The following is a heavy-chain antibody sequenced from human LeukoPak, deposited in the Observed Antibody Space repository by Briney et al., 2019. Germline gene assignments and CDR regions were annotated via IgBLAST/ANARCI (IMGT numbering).Heavy chain of an antibody. J-gene: IGHJ4*02. Sequence: PGGSLRLSCAASGFTFSSYGMHWVRQAPGKGLEWVAFIRYDGSNKYYADSVKGRFTISRDNSKNTLYLQMNSLRAEDTAVYYCARDRMALRAFDYWGQGTLVTVFS. D-gene: IGHD5-24*01. CDR3: ARDRMALRAFDY. CDR1: GFTFSSYG. CDR2: IRYDGSNK. V-gene: IGHV3-30*02.